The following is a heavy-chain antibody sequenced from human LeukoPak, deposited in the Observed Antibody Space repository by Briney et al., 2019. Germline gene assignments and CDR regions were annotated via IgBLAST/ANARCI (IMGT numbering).Heavy chain of an antibody. Sequence: PSETLSLTCTVSGGSISSGGYYWSWIRQHPGKGLEWIGYIYYSGSTYYNPSLKSRVTISVDTSKNQFSLKLSSVTAADTAVYYCARDGSGSGGSYGMDVWGQGTTVTVSS. CDR1: GGSISSGGYY. J-gene: IGHJ6*02. D-gene: IGHD2-15*01. CDR2: IYYSGST. V-gene: IGHV4-31*03. CDR3: ARDGSGSGGSYGMDV.